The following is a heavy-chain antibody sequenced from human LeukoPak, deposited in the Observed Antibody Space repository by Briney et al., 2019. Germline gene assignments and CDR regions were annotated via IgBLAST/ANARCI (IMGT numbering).Heavy chain of an antibody. D-gene: IGHD5-12*01. CDR1: GGSISSYY. Sequence: SETLSLTCTVSGGSISSYYWSWIRQPAGKGLEWIGRIYTSGSTNYNPSLKSRVTISVDTSKNQFSLKLSSVTAADTAVYYCARRGGYSGYGPFDYWGQGTLVTVSS. CDR2: IYTSGST. J-gene: IGHJ4*02. CDR3: ARRGGYSGYGPFDY. V-gene: IGHV4-4*07.